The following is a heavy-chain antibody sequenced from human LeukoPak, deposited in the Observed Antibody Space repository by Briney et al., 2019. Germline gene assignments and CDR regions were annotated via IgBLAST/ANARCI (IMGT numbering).Heavy chain of an antibody. CDR3: AKEELGALVY. V-gene: IGHV3-30*02. Sequence: PGGSLRLSCAASGFTFTTHGTHWVRQAPGKGLEWVAFIRYDGGSKFYADSMKGRFTISRDNSKDTVYLQMISLRAEDTAVYYCAKEELGALVYWGQGNPFTVSS. CDR1: GFTFTTHG. CDR2: IRYDGGSK. D-gene: IGHD1-7*01. J-gene: IGHJ4*02.